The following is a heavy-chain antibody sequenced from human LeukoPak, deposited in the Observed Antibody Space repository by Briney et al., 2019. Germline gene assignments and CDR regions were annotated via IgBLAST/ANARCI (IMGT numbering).Heavy chain of an antibody. V-gene: IGHV4-59*01. CDR3: AGYDPLGPGAFDI. Sequence: SETLSLTCTVSGVSISSYYWSWIRQPPGKGLEWIGNIYYSGSTNYNPSLKSRVTISVDTSKNQFSLKLSSVTAADTAVYYCAGYDPLGPGAFDIWGQGTMVTVSS. J-gene: IGHJ3*02. CDR2: IYYSGST. D-gene: IGHD7-27*01. CDR1: GVSISSYY.